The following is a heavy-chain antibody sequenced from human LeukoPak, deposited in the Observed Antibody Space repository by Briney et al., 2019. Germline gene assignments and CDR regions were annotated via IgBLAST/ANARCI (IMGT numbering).Heavy chain of an antibody. J-gene: IGHJ4*02. CDR3: ARSPGIGYCSSTSCYRFDY. CDR2: IYTSGRT. CDR1: GGSISSYY. V-gene: IGHV4-4*07. D-gene: IGHD2-2*01. Sequence: SETLSLTCTVSGGSISSYYWSWIRQPAGKGLEWIGRIYTSGRTNYNPSLKSRVTMSVDTSKNQFSLKLSSVTAADTAVYYCARSPGIGYCSSTSCYRFDYWGQGTLVTVSS.